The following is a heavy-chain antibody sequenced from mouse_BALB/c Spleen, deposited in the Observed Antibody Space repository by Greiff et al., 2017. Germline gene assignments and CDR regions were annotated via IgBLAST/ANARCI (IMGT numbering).Heavy chain of an antibody. CDR3: TRASLGPDAMDY. CDR2: INPSNGGT. D-gene: IGHD4-1*01. V-gene: IGHV1S81*02. Sequence: QVQLQQSGAELVKPGASVKLSCKASGYTFTSYYMYWVKQRPGQGLEWIGEINPSNGGTNFNEKFKSKATLTVDKSSSTAYMQLSSLTSEDSAVYYCTRASLGPDAMDYWGQGTSVTVSS. J-gene: IGHJ4*01. CDR1: GYTFTSYY.